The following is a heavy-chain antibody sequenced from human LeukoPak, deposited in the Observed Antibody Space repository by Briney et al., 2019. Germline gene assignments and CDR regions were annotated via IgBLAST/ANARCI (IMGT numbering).Heavy chain of an antibody. V-gene: IGHV3-11*04. CDR3: AREYQLPYYYYYYYMDI. J-gene: IGHJ6*03. CDR2: ISSSSSTI. CDR1: GFTFSDYY. Sequence: GGSLRLSCAASGFTFSDYYMSWIRQAPGKGLEWVSYISSSSSTIYYADSVKGRFTISRDNAKNSLYLQMNSLRAEDTAVYYCAREYQLPYYYYYYYMDIWGKGTTVTVSS. D-gene: IGHD2-2*01.